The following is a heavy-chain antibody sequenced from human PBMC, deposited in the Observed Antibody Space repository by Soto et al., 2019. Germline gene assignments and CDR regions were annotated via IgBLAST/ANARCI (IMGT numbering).Heavy chain of an antibody. CDR2: INPNSGDT. V-gene: IGHV1-2*02. CDR1: GYTFTSYY. J-gene: IGHJ4*02. Sequence: QAQLVQSGAEVKKPGASVKVSCEASGYTFTSYYMHWVRQAPGQGLEWMGWINPNSGDTKYAQKFRGRVTMTRDTSITTAYMEVKMLTSDDTAVYYCARQLAYCGGDCFTEPVDYWGQGTLFTVSS. CDR3: ARQLAYCGGDCFTEPVDY. D-gene: IGHD2-21*02.